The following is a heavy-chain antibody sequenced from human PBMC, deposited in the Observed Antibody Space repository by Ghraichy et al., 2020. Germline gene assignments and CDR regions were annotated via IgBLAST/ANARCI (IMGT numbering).Heavy chain of an antibody. V-gene: IGHV3-9*01. D-gene: IGHD3-22*01. CDR1: GFTFDDYA. J-gene: IGHJ4*02. CDR2: ISWNSGSI. CDR3: AKDTYYDSSGHFDY. Sequence: LSLTCAASGFTFDDYAMHWVRQAPGKGLEWVSGISWNSGSIGYADSVKGRFTISRDNAKNSLYLQMNSLRAEDTALYYCAKDTYYDSSGHFDYWGQGTLVTVSS.